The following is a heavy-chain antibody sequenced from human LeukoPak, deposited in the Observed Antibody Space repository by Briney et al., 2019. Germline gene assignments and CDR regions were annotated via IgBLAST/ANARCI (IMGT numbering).Heavy chain of an antibody. Sequence: SETLSLTCTVSGGSISSYYWSWIRQPPGKGLEWIGYIYYSGSTNYKPSLKSRVTISVDTSKNQFSLRLSSVTAADTAVYYCARLSCSGGSCYEHFWGQGTLVTVSS. CDR2: IYYSGST. J-gene: IGHJ4*02. V-gene: IGHV4-59*01. D-gene: IGHD2-15*01. CDR1: GGSISSYY. CDR3: ARLSCSGGSCYEHF.